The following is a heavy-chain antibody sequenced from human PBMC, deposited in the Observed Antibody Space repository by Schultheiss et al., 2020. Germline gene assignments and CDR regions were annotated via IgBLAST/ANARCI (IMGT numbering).Heavy chain of an antibody. J-gene: IGHJ6*02. D-gene: IGHD6-6*01. CDR1: GFTFADYA. V-gene: IGHV3-9*01. CDR2: ISWNSGSI. Sequence: GGSLRLSCAASGFTFADYAMHWVRQAPGKGLEWVSGISWNSGSIGYADSVKGRFTISRDNAKNSLYLQMNSLRAEDTALYYCAKDRKYSSSPYYYYYGMDVWGQGTTVTVSS. CDR3: AKDRKYSSSPYYYYYGMDV.